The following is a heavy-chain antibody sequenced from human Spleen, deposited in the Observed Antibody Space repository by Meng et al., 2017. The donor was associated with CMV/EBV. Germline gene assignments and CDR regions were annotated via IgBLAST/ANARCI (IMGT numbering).Heavy chain of an antibody. CDR2: INPNSGDT. D-gene: IGHD4-17*01. J-gene: IGHJ5*02. Sequence: QGELVQFGADLGKPGASVKVSCKASGDTFTDYYMHWVRQAPGQGLEWMGCINPNSGDTNYAQKFQGRVTMTRDTSISTAYMELSRLRSDDTAVYYCTRDAHLTTVTPNWFDPWGQGTLVTVSS. V-gene: IGHV1-2*02. CDR3: TRDAHLTTVTPNWFDP. CDR1: GDTFTDYY.